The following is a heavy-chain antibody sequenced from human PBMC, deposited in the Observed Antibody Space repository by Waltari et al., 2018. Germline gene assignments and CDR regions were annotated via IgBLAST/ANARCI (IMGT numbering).Heavy chain of an antibody. Sequence: QVQLVQSGAEVKKPGASVKVSCKASGYTFTSYYMHWVRQAPGQGLEWMGIINPSGGSTSYAQKFKGRVTMTRDTATSPVYMELSSLRSEDTAVYYCARDQRYYGSGSYLDYWGQGTLVTVSS. CDR2: INPSGGST. J-gene: IGHJ4*02. V-gene: IGHV1-46*01. D-gene: IGHD3-10*01. CDR1: GYTFTSYY. CDR3: ARDQRYYGSGSYLDY.